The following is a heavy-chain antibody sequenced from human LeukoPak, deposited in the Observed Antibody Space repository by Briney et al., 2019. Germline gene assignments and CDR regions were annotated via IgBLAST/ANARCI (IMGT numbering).Heavy chain of an antibody. Sequence: ASVKVSCKASGYTFTGYYMHWVRQAPGQGLEWMGWINPNSGGTNYAQKLQGRVTMTRDTSISTAYMELSRLRSDDTAVYYCARVRKRYFDWSNWFDPWGQGTLVTVSS. V-gene: IGHV1-2*02. CDR3: ARVRKRYFDWSNWFDP. CDR1: GYTFTGYY. CDR2: INPNSGGT. D-gene: IGHD3-9*01. J-gene: IGHJ5*02.